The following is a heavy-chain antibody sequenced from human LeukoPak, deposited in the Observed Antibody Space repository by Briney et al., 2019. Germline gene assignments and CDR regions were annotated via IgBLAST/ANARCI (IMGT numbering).Heavy chain of an antibody. CDR2: ISGGGGSR. CDR1: GFTFSSYA. CDR3: AKDYYGSGSYSRSDSFDI. J-gene: IGHJ3*02. V-gene: IGHV3-23*01. D-gene: IGHD3-10*01. Sequence: GGSLRLSCAVSGFTFSSYAMSWVRQAPGKGLEWVSAISGGGGSRYYADSVKGRFTISRDNSKNTVYLQMNSLRAEDTAVFYCAKDYYGSGSYSRSDSFDIWGQGTMVTVSS.